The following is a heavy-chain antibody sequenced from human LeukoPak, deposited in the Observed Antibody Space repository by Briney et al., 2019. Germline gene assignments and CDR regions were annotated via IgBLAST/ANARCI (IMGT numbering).Heavy chain of an antibody. J-gene: IGHJ4*02. CDR3: ARQVAVAGLGIDY. D-gene: IGHD6-19*01. Sequence: SETLSLTCTVSGGSISSGGYYWSWIRQHPGKGLEWIGYIYYSGSTYYNPSLKSRVTISVDTSKNQFSLKLSSVTAADTAVYYCARQVAVAGLGIDYWGQGTLVTVSS. CDR1: GGSISSGGYY. CDR2: IYYSGST. V-gene: IGHV4-31*03.